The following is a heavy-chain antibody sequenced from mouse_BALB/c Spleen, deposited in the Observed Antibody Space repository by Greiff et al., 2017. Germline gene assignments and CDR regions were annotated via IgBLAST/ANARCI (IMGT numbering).Heavy chain of an antibody. CDR3: ARQGAYYGNPRAMDY. Sequence: EVQLVESGGGLVKPGGSLKLSCAASGFAFSSYDMSWVRQTPEKRLEWVAYISSGGGSTYYPDTVKGRFTISRDNTKNTLYLQMSSLKSEGTTMYYCARQGAYYGNPRAMDYWGQGTSVTVSS. J-gene: IGHJ4*01. V-gene: IGHV5-12-1*01. D-gene: IGHD2-10*01. CDR2: ISSGGGST. CDR1: GFAFSSYD.